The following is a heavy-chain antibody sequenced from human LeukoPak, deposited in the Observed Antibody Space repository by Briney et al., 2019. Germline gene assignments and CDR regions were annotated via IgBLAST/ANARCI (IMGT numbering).Heavy chain of an antibody. CDR1: GYSISSGYY. J-gene: IGHJ3*02. D-gene: IGHD6-13*01. CDR3: ARPIAAAGTGAFDI. Sequence: SETLSLTCTVSGYSISSGYYWGWIRQPPGKGLEWIESIYHSGSTYYNPSLKSRVTISVDTSKNQFSLKLSSVTAADTAVYYCARPIAAAGTGAFDIWGQGTMVTVSS. V-gene: IGHV4-38-2*02. CDR2: IYHSGST.